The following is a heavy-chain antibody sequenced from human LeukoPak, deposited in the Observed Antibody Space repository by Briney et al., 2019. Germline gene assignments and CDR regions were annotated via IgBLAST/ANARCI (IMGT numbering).Heavy chain of an antibody. CDR2: ISSSSSYI. J-gene: IGHJ4*02. D-gene: IGHD5-18*01. V-gene: IGHV3-21*01. Sequence: GGSLRLSCAASGFTFSSYSMNWDRQAPGKGLEWVSSISSSSSYIYYADSVKGRFTISRDNAKNSPYLQMNSLRAEDTAVYYCARDQQYSYGHIAFDYWGQGTLVTVSS. CDR1: GFTFSSYS. CDR3: ARDQQYSYGHIAFDY.